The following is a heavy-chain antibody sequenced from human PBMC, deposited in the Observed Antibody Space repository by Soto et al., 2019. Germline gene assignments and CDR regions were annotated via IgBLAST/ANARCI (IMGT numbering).Heavy chain of an antibody. CDR3: ARRIPTAGLFDY. CDR2: IYYSGST. D-gene: IGHD6-13*01. Sequence: SETLSLTCTVSGGSISSYYWSWIRQPPGKGLEWIGYIYYSGSTNYNPSLKSRVTISVDTSKNQFSLKLSSVTAADTAVYYCARRIPTAGLFDYWGHGTLVT. CDR1: GGSISSYY. J-gene: IGHJ4*01. V-gene: IGHV4-59*01.